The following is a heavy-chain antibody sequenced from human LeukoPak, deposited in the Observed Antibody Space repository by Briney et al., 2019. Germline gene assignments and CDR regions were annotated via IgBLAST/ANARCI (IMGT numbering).Heavy chain of an antibody. Sequence: SETLSLTCTVSGGSISSSSYYWGWIRQPPGKGLEWIGSMYYSGSTYYNPSLKSRVTISVDTSKNQFSLKLSSVTAADTAVYYCARAPGSSWPYYYYYMDVWGKGTTVTVSS. V-gene: IGHV4-39*07. J-gene: IGHJ6*03. CDR1: GGSISSSSYY. D-gene: IGHD6-13*01. CDR3: ARAPGSSWPYYYYYMDV. CDR2: MYYSGST.